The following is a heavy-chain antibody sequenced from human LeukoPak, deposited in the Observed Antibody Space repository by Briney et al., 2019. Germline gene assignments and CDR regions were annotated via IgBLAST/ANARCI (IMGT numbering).Heavy chain of an antibody. J-gene: IGHJ4*02. CDR2: ISYDGSNK. CDR3: AKGLGGGDCYSCYYYFDY. D-gene: IGHD2-21*02. Sequence: GGSLRLSCAASGFTFSSYAMHWVRQAPGKGLEWVAVISYDGSNKYYADSVKGRFTISRDNSKNTLYLQMNSLRAEDTAVYYCAKGLGGGDCYSCYYYFDYWGQGTLVTVSS. CDR1: GFTFSSYA. V-gene: IGHV3-30-3*01.